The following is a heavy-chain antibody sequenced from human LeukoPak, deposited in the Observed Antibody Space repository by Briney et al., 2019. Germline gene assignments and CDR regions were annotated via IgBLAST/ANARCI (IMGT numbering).Heavy chain of an antibody. D-gene: IGHD3-22*01. Sequence: SETLSLTCTVSGGSISSYYWSWIRQPPGKGLEWIGYIYYSGSTNYNPSLKSRVTISVDTSKNQFSLKLSSVTAADTAVYYCARKTMIVVVNWFDPWGQGTLVTVSS. CDR1: GGSISSYY. CDR2: IYYSGST. J-gene: IGHJ5*02. V-gene: IGHV4-59*01. CDR3: ARKTMIVVVNWFDP.